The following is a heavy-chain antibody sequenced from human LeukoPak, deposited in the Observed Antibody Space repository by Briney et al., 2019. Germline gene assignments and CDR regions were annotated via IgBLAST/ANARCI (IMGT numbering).Heavy chain of an antibody. Sequence: SETLSLTCTVSGGSISSYYWSWIRQPAGKGLEWIGRIYTSGSTNYNPSLKSRVIMSVDTSKNQFSLKLSSVTAADTAVYYCARVGDSSGYYYEFDYWGQGTLVTVSS. D-gene: IGHD3-22*01. CDR1: GGSISSYY. V-gene: IGHV4-4*07. J-gene: IGHJ4*02. CDR2: IYTSGST. CDR3: ARVGDSSGYYYEFDY.